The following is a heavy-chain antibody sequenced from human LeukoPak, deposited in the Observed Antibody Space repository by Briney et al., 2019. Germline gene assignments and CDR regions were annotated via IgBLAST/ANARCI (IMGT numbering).Heavy chain of an antibody. CDR2: IKSKTDGGTT. CDR3: TRQQLVLDF. J-gene: IGHJ4*01. CDR1: GFNVNNAW. V-gene: IGHV3-15*01. D-gene: IGHD6-13*01. Sequence: PGGSLRLSCVASGFNVNNAWMSWVRQAPGKGLEWVGRIKSKTDGGTTDFAEPVKGRFTMSRDESKNTLYLQMNSLKTEDTAVYYCTRQQLVLDFWGHGTPVTVSS.